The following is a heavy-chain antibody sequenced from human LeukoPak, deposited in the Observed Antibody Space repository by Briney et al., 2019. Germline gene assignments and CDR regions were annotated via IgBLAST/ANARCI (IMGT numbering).Heavy chain of an antibody. CDR2: IYHSGST. CDR3: ASAPPGDAFDI. CDR1: GGSISSSSYY. Sequence: PSETLSLTCTVSGGSISSSSYYWSWIRQPPGKGLEWIGYIYHSGSTYYNPSLKSRVTISVDRSKNQFSLKLSSVTAADTAVYYCASAPPGDAFDIWGQGTMVTVSS. J-gene: IGHJ3*02. V-gene: IGHV4-30-2*01.